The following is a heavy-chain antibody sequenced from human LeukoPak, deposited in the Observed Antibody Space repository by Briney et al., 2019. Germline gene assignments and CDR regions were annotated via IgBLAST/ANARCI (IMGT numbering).Heavy chain of an antibody. CDR1: GGTFSSYA. V-gene: IGHV1-69*13. CDR3: ARGPGYSYGLCIA. D-gene: IGHD5-18*01. J-gene: IGHJ5*02. CDR2: IIPIFGTA. Sequence: SVKVSCKASGGTFSSYAISWVRQSPGQGLEWMGGIIPIFGTANYAQKFQGRVTITADESTSTAYMGLSSLRSEDTAVYYCARGPGYSYGLCIAWGQGTLVTVSS.